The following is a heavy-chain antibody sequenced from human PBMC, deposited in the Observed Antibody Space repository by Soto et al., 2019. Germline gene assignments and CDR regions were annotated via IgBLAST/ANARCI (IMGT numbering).Heavy chain of an antibody. V-gene: IGHV3-11*01. CDR1: GFSFSDYY. J-gene: IGHJ4*02. CDR3: ARGQSAQTPDY. Sequence: GGSLRLSCAASGFSFSDYYMSWIRQAPGKGLEWLSYISGSDNTVYYADSVKGRFTISRDNAKNSLYLQMNSLRAEDTAVYYCARGQSAQTPDYWGQGTLVTVSS. CDR2: ISGSDNTV.